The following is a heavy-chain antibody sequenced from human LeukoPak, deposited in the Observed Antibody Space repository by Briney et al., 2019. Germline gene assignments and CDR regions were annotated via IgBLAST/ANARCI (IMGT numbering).Heavy chain of an antibody. CDR2: INPNSGGT. D-gene: IGHD6-19*01. V-gene: IGHV1-2*02. J-gene: IGHJ6*03. CDR1: GYTFTGYY. Sequence: GASVKVSCKASGYTFTGYYMHWVRQAPGQGLEWMGWINPNSGGTNYAQKFQGRVTMTTDTSTSTAYMELRSLRSDDTAVYYCARVAGYYYYMDVWGKGTTVTISS. CDR3: ARVAGYYYYMDV.